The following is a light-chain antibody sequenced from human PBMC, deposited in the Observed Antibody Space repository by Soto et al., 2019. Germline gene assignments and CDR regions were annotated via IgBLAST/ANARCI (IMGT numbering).Light chain of an antibody. Sequence: QSALTQPASVSGSPGQSITISCAGTIRDVGAYNLVSWYQQHPGRAPQLIIYEVRNRPSGISFLFSGSKSGNTASLTISGLQAEDDADYYCSSYTSKSSLIFGGGTKVTVL. J-gene: IGLJ2*01. CDR3: SSYTSKSSLI. V-gene: IGLV2-14*03. CDR1: IRDVGAYNL. CDR2: EVR.